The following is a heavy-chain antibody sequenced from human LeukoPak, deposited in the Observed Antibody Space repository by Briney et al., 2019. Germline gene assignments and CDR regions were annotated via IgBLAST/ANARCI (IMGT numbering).Heavy chain of an antibody. D-gene: IGHD1-26*01. CDR2: INPTGTTT. V-gene: IGHV1-46*01. Sequence: ASVKVSCKASGYTFINNWMHWVRQAPGQGLEWVGLINPTGTTTLYAQKFQGRVTMTEDTSTDTAYMELSSLRSEDTAVYYCATDRRGSSHFDYWGQGTLVTVSS. CDR3: ATDRRGSSHFDY. J-gene: IGHJ4*02. CDR1: GYTFINNW.